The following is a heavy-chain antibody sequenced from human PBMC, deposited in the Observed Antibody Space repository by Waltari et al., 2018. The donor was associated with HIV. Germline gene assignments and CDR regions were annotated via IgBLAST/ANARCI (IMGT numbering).Heavy chain of an antibody. V-gene: IGHV3-7*01. J-gene: IGHJ4*02. CDR2: IKQDGSEK. Sequence: EVQLVESGGGLVQPGGSLRPFCAASGFTFSSYRMSWVRQAPGKGLEWVANIKQDGSEKYYVDSVKGRFTISRDNAKNSLYLQMNSLRAEDTAVYYCARVLGIQLWLFDYWGQGTLVTVSS. D-gene: IGHD5-18*01. CDR3: ARVLGIQLWLFDY. CDR1: GFTFSSYR.